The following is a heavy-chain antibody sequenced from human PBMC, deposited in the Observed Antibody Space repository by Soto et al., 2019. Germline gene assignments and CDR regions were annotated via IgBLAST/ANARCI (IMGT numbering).Heavy chain of an antibody. V-gene: IGHV1-46*01. CDR1: GYTFTRYY. CDR3: ARYDSGHDAFDI. CDR2: INPSGGST. Sequence: ASVKVSCQASGYTFTRYYMHWVRQAPGQGLEWMGIINPSGGSTSYAQKFQGRVTMTRDTSTSTVYMELSSLRSEDTAVYYCARYDSGHDAFDIWGQGTMVTVSS. D-gene: IGHD5-12*01. J-gene: IGHJ3*02.